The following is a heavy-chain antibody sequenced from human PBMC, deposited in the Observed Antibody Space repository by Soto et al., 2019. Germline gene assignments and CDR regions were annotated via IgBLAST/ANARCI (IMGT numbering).Heavy chain of an antibody. CDR3: ATQTVSSSSNA. V-gene: IGHV4-39*01. CDR2: IYYTGST. Sequence: PSETLSLTCTVSGGAIRVSSYYLGWIRQPPGKGLEWIASIYYTGSTFYNPSLKGRVTISVDTSKNQFSLNLNSVTAADTAIYYCATQTVSSSSNAWCQGPLVTVSS. CDR1: GGAIRVSSYY. J-gene: IGHJ4*02. D-gene: IGHD6-6*01.